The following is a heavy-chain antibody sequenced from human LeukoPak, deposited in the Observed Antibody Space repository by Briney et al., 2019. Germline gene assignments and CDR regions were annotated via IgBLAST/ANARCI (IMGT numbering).Heavy chain of an antibody. CDR3: ASTPKSQYYYDSSGYS. V-gene: IGHV1-46*01. J-gene: IGHJ4*02. Sequence: EASVKVSCKASGYTFTSYYMRWVRQAPGQGLEWMGIINPSGGSTSYAQKFQGRVTMTRDMSTSTVYMELSSLRSEDTAVYYCASTPKSQYYYDSSGYSWGQGTLVTVSS. D-gene: IGHD3-22*01. CDR1: GYTFTSYY. CDR2: INPSGGST.